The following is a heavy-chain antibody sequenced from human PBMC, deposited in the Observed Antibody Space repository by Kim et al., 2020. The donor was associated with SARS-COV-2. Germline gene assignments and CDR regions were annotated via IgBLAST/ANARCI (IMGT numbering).Heavy chain of an antibody. D-gene: IGHD2-2*01. CDR2: INHSGST. J-gene: IGHJ6*02. Sequence: SETLSLTCAVYGGSFSGYYWSWIRQPPGKGLEWIWEINHSGSTNYNPSLKSRVTISVDTSKNQFSLKLSSVTAADTAVYYCARARYCSSTSCYGIAAAGTWNYYYYYGMDVWGQGTTVTVSS. V-gene: IGHV4-34*01. CDR3: ARARYCSSTSCYGIAAAGTWNYYYYYGMDV. CDR1: GGSFSGYY.